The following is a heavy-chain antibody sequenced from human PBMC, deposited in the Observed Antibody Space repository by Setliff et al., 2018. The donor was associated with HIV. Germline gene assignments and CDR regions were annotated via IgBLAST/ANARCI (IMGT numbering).Heavy chain of an antibody. CDR2: IYHSGST. D-gene: IGHD2-21*02. Sequence: SETLSLTCAVSGYSISSGYYWGWIRQHPGKGLEWIGNIYHSGSTYYNPSLKSRLTISLDTSMNQFSLKLTSVTAADTAVYYCAREVDVVTTSDAFDIWGQGTRVTV. CDR3: AREVDVVTTSDAFDI. J-gene: IGHJ3*02. CDR1: GYSISSGYY. V-gene: IGHV4-38-2*02.